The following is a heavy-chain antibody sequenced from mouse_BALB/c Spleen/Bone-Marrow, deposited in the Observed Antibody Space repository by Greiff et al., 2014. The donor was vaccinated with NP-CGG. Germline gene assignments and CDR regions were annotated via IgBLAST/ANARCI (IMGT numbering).Heavy chain of an antibody. D-gene: IGHD2-14*01. CDR1: GFTFIAYT. CDR3: ARHGEERPVLAMDY. Sequence: EVQVVESGGGLVEPGGSLKLSCAAPGFTFIAYTMSWVRQTPEKRLEWVAYINNGGGSTYYPGTVKGRFTISRDNAKNTLYLQMSSLKSEDTAMYYCARHGEERPVLAMDYWGQGTSVTVSS. CDR2: INNGGGST. V-gene: IGHV5-12-2*01. J-gene: IGHJ4*01.